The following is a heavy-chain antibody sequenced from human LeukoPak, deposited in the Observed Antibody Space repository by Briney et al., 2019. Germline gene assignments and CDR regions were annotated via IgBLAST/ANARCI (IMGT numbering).Heavy chain of an antibody. CDR1: GFTFSSYA. V-gene: IGHV3-23*01. CDR3: AKESPYTSPRNYYFDY. Sequence: GGSLRLSCAASGFTFSSYAMSWVRQAPGKGLEWVSAISGSGGNTYYADSVKGRFTISRDNSKNTLYLQMNSLRAEDTAIYYCAKESPYTSPRNYYFDYWGQGTLVTVSS. J-gene: IGHJ4*02. D-gene: IGHD1-14*01. CDR2: ISGSGGNT.